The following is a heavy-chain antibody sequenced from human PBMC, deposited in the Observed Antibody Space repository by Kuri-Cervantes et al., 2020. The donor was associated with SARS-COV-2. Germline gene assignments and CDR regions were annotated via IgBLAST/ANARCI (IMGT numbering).Heavy chain of an antibody. J-gene: IGHJ3*02. V-gene: IGHV3-7*01. Sequence: GGSLRLACAAAGFTFSSYWMSWVRQAPGKGLEWVANIKQDGSEKYYVDSVKDRFTISRDNAKNSLYLQMNSLRAEDTAVYYCARVAATTWGAFDIWGQGTMVTVSS. CDR3: ARVAATTWGAFDI. CDR2: IKQDGSEK. D-gene: IGHD2-15*01. CDR1: GFTFSSYW.